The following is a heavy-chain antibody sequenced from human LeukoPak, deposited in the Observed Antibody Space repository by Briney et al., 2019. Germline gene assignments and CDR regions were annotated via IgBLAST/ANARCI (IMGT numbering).Heavy chain of an antibody. Sequence: LPGGSLRLSCAASGFTFSSYAMHWVRQAPGKGLEYVSAISSNGGSTYYANSVKGRFTISRDNSKNTLYLQMGSLRAEDMAVYYCARGSEGYYYYYMDVWGKGTTVTVSS. CDR2: ISSNGGST. V-gene: IGHV3-64*01. CDR3: ARGSEGYYYYYMDV. CDR1: GFTFSSYA. J-gene: IGHJ6*03.